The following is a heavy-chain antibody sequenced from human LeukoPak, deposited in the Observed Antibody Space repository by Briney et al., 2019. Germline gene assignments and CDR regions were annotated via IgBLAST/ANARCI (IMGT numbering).Heavy chain of an antibody. V-gene: IGHV3-30*02. CDR2: IRYDENNK. CDR1: GFTVSSDY. J-gene: IGHJ4*02. CDR3: ATHGYSELRYFDWSTNE. Sequence: GGSLRLSCAASGFTVSSDYMSWVRQAPGKGLEWVAFIRYDENNKYYADSVKGRFTISRDNARKSLYLQMDSLRAEDTAVYYCATHGYSELRYFDWSTNEWGQGTLVTVSS. D-gene: IGHD3-9*01.